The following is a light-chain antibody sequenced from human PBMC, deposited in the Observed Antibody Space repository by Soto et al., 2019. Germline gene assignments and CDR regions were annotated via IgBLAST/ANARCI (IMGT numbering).Light chain of an antibody. Sequence: DIQMTQSPSTLSASVGDIVTITCRASQDISAWLAWYQQKPGKPPKLLIYKASTLQSGVPSRFSGSGSGTDFTLTISCLQSEDFATYYCQQYYSYPLTFGGGTRWIS. CDR1: QDISAW. CDR3: QQYYSYPLT. CDR2: KAS. J-gene: IGKJ4*01. V-gene: IGKV1-5*03.